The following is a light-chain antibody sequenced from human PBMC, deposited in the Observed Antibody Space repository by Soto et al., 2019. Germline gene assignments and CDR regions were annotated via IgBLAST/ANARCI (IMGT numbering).Light chain of an antibody. V-gene: IGKV1-39*01. J-gene: IGKJ2*01. Sequence: DIQMTQSPSSLSASVGDRVTITCQASQNINNYLNWYQQKPGRAPKLLIYDASNLEAGVPSRFSGSGSGTEFTLTISSLQPEDFATYYCQQSFHTSQTFGQGTKLEIK. CDR1: QNINNY. CDR3: QQSFHTSQT. CDR2: DAS.